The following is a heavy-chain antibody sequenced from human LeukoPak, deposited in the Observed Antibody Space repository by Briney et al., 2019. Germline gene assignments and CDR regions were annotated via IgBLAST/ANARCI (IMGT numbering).Heavy chain of an antibody. J-gene: IGHJ4*02. CDR1: GFTFSSYW. V-gene: IGHV3-7*01. CDR3: ARGQYSGSYEIGY. Sequence: GGSLRLSCAASGFTFSSYWMSWVRQAPGKGLEWVANIKQDGSETYYIDSVKGRFTISRDNAKNSLYLQMNSLRVEDTAVYYCARGQYSGSYEIGYWGQGTLVTVSS. CDR2: IKQDGSET. D-gene: IGHD1-26*01.